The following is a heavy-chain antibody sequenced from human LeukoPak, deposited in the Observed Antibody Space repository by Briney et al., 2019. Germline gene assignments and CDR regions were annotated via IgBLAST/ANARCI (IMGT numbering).Heavy chain of an antibody. Sequence: SETLSLTCAVYGGLFSGYYWNWIRQPPGKGLEWIGEINHSGSTNYNPSLRSRVTISVDTSKSQFSLKLSSVTAADTAVYYCARAQYVDISGFYPGYWGQGTLVTVSS. CDR2: INHSGST. D-gene: IGHD3-22*01. J-gene: IGHJ4*02. CDR3: ARAQYVDISGFYPGY. V-gene: IGHV4-34*01. CDR1: GGLFSGYY.